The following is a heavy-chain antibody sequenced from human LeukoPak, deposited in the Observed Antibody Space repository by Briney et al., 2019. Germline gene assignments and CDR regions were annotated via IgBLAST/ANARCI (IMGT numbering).Heavy chain of an antibody. CDR1: GGSFSGYY. CDR2: INHSGST. Sequence: SETLSLTCAVYGGSFSGYYWSWIRQPPGKGLEWIGEINHSGSTNYNPSHKSRATISVDTSKNQFSLKLSSMTAADTAVYYCARGYPYYYYGMDVWGQGTTVIVSS. V-gene: IGHV4-34*01. CDR3: ARGYPYYYYGMDV. J-gene: IGHJ6*02.